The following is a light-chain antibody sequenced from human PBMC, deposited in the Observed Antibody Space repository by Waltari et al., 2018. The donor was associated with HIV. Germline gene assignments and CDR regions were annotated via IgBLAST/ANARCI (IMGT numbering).Light chain of an antibody. V-gene: IGLV1-44*01. J-gene: IGLJ3*02. Sequence: QFVLTPPPSASGSPGQRVIIPCSGSTSDFGGATVNWYQLLPGAAPNLLNPPLPGPSGVPDRFSASQSGSSASLSIDGLLSEDEGDYFCAAWDDSVKLWVFGGGTKVAVL. CDR3: AAWDDSVKLWV. CDR1: TSDFGGAT. CDR2: PPL.